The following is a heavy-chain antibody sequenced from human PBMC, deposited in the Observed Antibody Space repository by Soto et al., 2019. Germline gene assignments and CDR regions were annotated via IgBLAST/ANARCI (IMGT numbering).Heavy chain of an antibody. CDR2: ISHTRTT. CDR3: FDP. J-gene: IGHJ5*02. Sequence: SETLSLTCAVSGDSISGSQWWSWVRLPPGKGLEWIGEISHTRTTNYNPSLKSRVTMSVDKPKNQFSLNLTSVTAADTAVYSWFDPWGQGTLVTVSS. V-gene: IGHV4-4*02. CDR1: GDSISGSQW.